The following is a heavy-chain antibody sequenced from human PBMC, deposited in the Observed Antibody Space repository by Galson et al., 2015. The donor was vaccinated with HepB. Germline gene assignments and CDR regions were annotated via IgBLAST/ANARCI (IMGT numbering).Heavy chain of an antibody. CDR3: ARDAHYDTSGYYPDAFEI. CDR1: GFMFSDYS. Sequence: SLRLSCAASGFMFSDYSMNWVRQAPGKGLEWVSCISSTSSFKYYADSVKGRFTISRDNAKNSLFLQMNSLRAEDTAVYYCARDAHYDTSGYYPDAFEIWGQGTIVTVSS. CDR2: ISSTSSFK. D-gene: IGHD3-22*01. V-gene: IGHV3-21*01. J-gene: IGHJ3*02.